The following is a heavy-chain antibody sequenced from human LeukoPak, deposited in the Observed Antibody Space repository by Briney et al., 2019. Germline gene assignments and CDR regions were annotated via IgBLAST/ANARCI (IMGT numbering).Heavy chain of an antibody. CDR2: INPNSGGT. CDR1: GYTFTGYY. V-gene: IGHV1-2*02. CDR3: ARHNGYWYYFDY. Sequence: ASVKVSCKASGYTFTGYYMHWVRQAPGQGLEWMGWINPNSGGTNYAQKFQGRVTMTRDTSISTAYMELSRLRSDDTAVYYCARHNGYWYYFDYRGQGTLVTVSS. J-gene: IGHJ4*02. D-gene: IGHD3-22*01.